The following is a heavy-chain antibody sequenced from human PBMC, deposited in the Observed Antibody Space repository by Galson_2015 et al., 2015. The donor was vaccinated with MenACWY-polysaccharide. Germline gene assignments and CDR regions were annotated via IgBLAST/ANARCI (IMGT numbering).Heavy chain of an antibody. CDR1: GFTFDNYH. V-gene: IGHV3-21*01. D-gene: IGHD2-2*01. CDR2: ISSLANYL. Sequence: SLRLSCAASGFTFDNYHMNWVRQAPGKGLEWVSSISSLANYLYYGDSVKGRFIISRDNAKNSLFLQMNGLTGEDTAVYYCARGYCSSNECYTHYGLDYWGQGALVTVSS. CDR3: ARGYCSSNECYTHYGLDY. J-gene: IGHJ4*02.